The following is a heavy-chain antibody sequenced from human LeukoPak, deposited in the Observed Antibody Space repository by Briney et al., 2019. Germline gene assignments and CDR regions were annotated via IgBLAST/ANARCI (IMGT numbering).Heavy chain of an antibody. CDR2: IYYSGST. CDR3: AREATGTTYDAFDI. J-gene: IGHJ3*02. V-gene: IGHV4-59*01. Sequence: SETLSLTCTVSGGSISSYYWSWIRQPPGKGLEWIGYIYYSGSTNYNPSLKSRVTISVDTSKNQFSLELSSVTAADTAVYYCAREATGTTYDAFDIWGQGTMATVSS. D-gene: IGHD1-1*01. CDR1: GGSISSYY.